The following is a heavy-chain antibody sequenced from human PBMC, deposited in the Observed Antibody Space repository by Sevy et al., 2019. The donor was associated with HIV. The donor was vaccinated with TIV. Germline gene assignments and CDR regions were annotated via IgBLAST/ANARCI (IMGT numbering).Heavy chain of an antibody. D-gene: IGHD4-17*01. CDR2: ISNSGTTI. Sequence: GGSLRLSCAASGFTFSSYEMNWVRQAPGKGLEWVSYISNSGTTISYSDSVKGRFTISRDNARNSLYLQMNSLRAEDTAVYYCARDLPPSATTVAHFDCWAREPWSPSPQ. J-gene: IGHJ4*02. CDR1: GFTFSSYE. CDR3: ARDLPPSATTVAHFDC. V-gene: IGHV3-48*03.